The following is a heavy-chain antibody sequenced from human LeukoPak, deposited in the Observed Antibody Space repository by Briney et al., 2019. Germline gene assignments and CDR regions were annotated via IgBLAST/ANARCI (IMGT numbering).Heavy chain of an antibody. D-gene: IGHD3-9*01. Sequence: ASVKVSCKPSGYSFTRKGISWVRQAPGQGLEWMAWISANSGDTKFAQNFQDRVTLTTDTSTSTAYMELRSLRSDDTAVYYCARYVDFAFDYWGQGTLVTVSS. CDR1: GYSFTRKG. CDR2: ISANSGDT. V-gene: IGHV1-18*01. J-gene: IGHJ4*02. CDR3: ARYVDFAFDY.